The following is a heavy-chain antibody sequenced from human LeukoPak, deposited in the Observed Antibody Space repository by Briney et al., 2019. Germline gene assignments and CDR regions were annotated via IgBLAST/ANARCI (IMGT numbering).Heavy chain of an antibody. CDR2: INSDGSRT. Sequence: PGGSLRLSCAASGFTFSNYWMHWVRQAPGKGLVWVSRINSDGSRTTYADSVKGRFTISRDNSKNTLYLQMNSLRAEDTAVYYCAKTGNPATGDYWGQGTLVTVSS. D-gene: IGHD1-1*01. V-gene: IGHV3-74*01. CDR1: GFTFSNYW. CDR3: AKTGNPATGDY. J-gene: IGHJ4*02.